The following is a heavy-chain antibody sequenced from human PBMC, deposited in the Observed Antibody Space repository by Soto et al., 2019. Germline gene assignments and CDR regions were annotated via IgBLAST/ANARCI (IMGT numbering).Heavy chain of an antibody. CDR2: IGTAGDP. J-gene: IGHJ6*02. D-gene: IGHD3-22*01. Sequence: GGSLRLSCVASGFILSGYDMHWVRQATGEGLEWVSAIGTAGDPYYSGSVKGRFTISRGNAENSVYLQMNSLRAGDTAVYYCARAGYDSSGYYFYAMDVWGPGTTVTVS. V-gene: IGHV3-13*05. CDR3: ARAGYDSSGYYFYAMDV. CDR1: GFILSGYD.